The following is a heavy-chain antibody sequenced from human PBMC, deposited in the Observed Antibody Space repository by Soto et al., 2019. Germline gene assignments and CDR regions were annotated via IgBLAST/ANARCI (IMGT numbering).Heavy chain of an antibody. CDR2: IYYSGST. V-gene: IGHV4-61*01. CDR3: ARDSSMTYYYGMDV. J-gene: IGHJ6*02. Sequence: PSATLSLTSTVSDGSVNSASYYWSWIRQSPGKGLEWIGYIYYSGSTNSNPSLKSRVTISLDTSKNQFSLKLSSVTAADTAVYYCARDSSMTYYYGMDVWGQGTTVTVSS. CDR1: DGSVNSASYY.